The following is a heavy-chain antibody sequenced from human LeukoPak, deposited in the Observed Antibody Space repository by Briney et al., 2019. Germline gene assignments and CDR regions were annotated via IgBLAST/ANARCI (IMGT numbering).Heavy chain of an antibody. D-gene: IGHD3-10*01. CDR2: INHSGST. V-gene: IGHV4-34*01. CDR1: GGSFSGYY. Sequence: SETLSLTCAVYGGSFSGYYWSWIRQPPGKGLEWIGEINHSGSTNYNPSLKSRVTISVDTSKNQFSLKLSSVTAADTAVYYCVRGGAYYYGSGSYRAFYSFDYWGRGTLVTVSS. CDR3: VRGGAYYYGSGSYRAFYSFDY. J-gene: IGHJ4*02.